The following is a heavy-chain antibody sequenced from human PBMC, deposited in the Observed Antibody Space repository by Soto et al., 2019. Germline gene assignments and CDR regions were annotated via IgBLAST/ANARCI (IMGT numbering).Heavy chain of an antibody. D-gene: IGHD3-10*01. CDR1: GGSISSGDYY. CDR3: ARVRGSGSYWGYYCDY. J-gene: IGHJ4*02. Sequence: LSLTCTVSGGSISSGDYYWSWIRQPPGKGLEWIGSIYYSGSTYYNPSLKSRLTISVDTSKNQFYLKLSSVTAADTAVYSCARVRGSGSYWGYYCDYWGQGTLVTVS. V-gene: IGHV4-30-4*01. CDR2: IYYSGST.